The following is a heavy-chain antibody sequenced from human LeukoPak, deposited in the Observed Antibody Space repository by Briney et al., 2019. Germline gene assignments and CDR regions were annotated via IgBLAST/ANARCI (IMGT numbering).Heavy chain of an antibody. CDR1: GFTFSSYA. CDR2: ISYDGSNK. CDR3: ASLPSIVVVPAARTNWFDP. Sequence: PGRSLRLSCAASGFTFSSYAMHWVRQAPGKGLEWVAVISYDGSNKYYADSVKGRFTISRDNSKNTLYLQMISLRAEDTAVYYCASLPSIVVVPAARTNWFDPWGQGTLVTVSS. D-gene: IGHD2-2*01. J-gene: IGHJ5*02. V-gene: IGHV3-30-3*01.